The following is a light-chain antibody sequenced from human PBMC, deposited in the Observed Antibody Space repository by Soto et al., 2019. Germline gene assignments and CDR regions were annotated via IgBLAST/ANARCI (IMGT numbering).Light chain of an antibody. CDR1: QSVNNF. J-gene: IGKJ5*01. V-gene: IGKV3-20*01. CDR3: QQYVSAPIT. Sequence: DSVYTRTPATLSFSPGERATLSCRASQSVNNFLAWYQQRPGQAPRLLMYEASSRATGVPVSFSGSGSGTDFTLTISRLEPEDFAVYYCQQYVSAPITFGQGTRLEIK. CDR2: EAS.